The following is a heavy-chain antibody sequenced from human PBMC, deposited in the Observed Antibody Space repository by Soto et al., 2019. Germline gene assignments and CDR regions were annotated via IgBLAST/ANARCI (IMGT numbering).Heavy chain of an antibody. Sequence: EVRLVESGGDFVQPGGSLRLSCEASGFTFRNDWMSWVRQAPGKGPEWVASIKPDGSEEHYVDSVEGRFTISRDNTKNSLFLQMNALRAEDTAIYYCARGGHWGQGTLVTVSS. CDR2: IKPDGSEE. V-gene: IGHV3-7*01. CDR1: GFTFRNDW. J-gene: IGHJ4*02. CDR3: ARGGH.